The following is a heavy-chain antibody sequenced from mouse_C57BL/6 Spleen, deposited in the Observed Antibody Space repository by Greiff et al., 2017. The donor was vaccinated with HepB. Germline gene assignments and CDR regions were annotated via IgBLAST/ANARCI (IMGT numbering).Heavy chain of an antibody. CDR2: IDPSDSYT. CDR3: ARTDYGSPAWFAY. D-gene: IGHD1-1*01. CDR1: GYTFTSYW. V-gene: IGHV1-50*01. J-gene: IGHJ3*01. Sequence: QVQLKQPGAELVKPGASVKLSCKASGYTFTSYWIQWVKQRPGQGLEWIGEIDPSDSYTNYNQKFKGKATLTVDTSSSTAYMQLSSLTSEDSAVYYCARTDYGSPAWFAYWGQGTLVTVSA.